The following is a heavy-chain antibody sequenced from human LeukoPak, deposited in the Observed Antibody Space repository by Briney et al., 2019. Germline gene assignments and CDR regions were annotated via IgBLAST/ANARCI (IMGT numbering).Heavy chain of an antibody. D-gene: IGHD6-13*01. Sequence: GESLKISCKGSGYSFTSYWLGWVRQMPGKGLEWMGIIYPGDSDTRYSPSFQGQVTISADKSISTAYLQWSSLRSEDTAVYYCARDGIAARFDPWGQGTLVTVSS. CDR3: ARDGIAARFDP. J-gene: IGHJ5*02. V-gene: IGHV5-51*01. CDR1: GYSFTSYW. CDR2: IYPGDSDT.